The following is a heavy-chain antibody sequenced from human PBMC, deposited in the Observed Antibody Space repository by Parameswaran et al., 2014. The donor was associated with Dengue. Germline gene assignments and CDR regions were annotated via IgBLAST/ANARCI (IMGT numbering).Heavy chain of an antibody. CDR3: ASLGSGDFWSGYSEYYFDY. Sequence: WIRQPPGKGLEWVSGINWNGGSTGYADSVKGRFTISRDNAKNSLYLQMNSLRAEDTALYYCASLGSGDFWSGYSEYYFDYWGQGTLVTVSS. CDR2: INWNGGST. V-gene: IGHV3-20*03. J-gene: IGHJ4*02. D-gene: IGHD3-3*01.